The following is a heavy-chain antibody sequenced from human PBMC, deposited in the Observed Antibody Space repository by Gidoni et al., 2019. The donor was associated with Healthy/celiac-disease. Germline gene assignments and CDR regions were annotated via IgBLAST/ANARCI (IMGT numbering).Heavy chain of an antibody. CDR3: AREGYCSSTSCYPSGWFDP. CDR2: INPSGGST. CDR1: GYTFTSYY. J-gene: IGHJ5*02. V-gene: IGHV1-46*01. D-gene: IGHD2-2*01. Sequence: QVQLVQSGAEVKKPGASVKVSCMASGYTFTSYYMNWVRQAPGQGLEWMGIINPSGGSTSYAQKFQGRVTMTRDTSTSTVYMELSSLRSEDTAVYYCAREGYCSSTSCYPSGWFDPWGQGTLVTVSS.